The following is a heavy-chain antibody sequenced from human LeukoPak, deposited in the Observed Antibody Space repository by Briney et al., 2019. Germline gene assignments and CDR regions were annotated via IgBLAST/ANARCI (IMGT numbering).Heavy chain of an antibody. V-gene: IGHV1-3*03. CDR2: INTGNGNT. J-gene: IGHJ4*02. CDR1: GYTFTNYA. CDR3: ARAVKYRSGPLTDLLPYYFDY. D-gene: IGHD6-19*01. Sequence: ASVKVSCKASGYTFTNYAMHWVRQAPGQRLEWMGWINTGNGNTKYSQEFQGRVTITRDTSANTDYMELSSLRSEDMAVYYCARAVKYRSGPLTDLLPYYFDYWGQGTLVTVSS.